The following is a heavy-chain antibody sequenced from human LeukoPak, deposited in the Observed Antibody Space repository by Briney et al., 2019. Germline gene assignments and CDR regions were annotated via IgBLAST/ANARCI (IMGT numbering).Heavy chain of an antibody. CDR3: AREPAAALFLPGSYFDY. D-gene: IGHD6-13*01. CDR1: GGPIITTNYF. V-gene: IGHV4-39*07. Sequence: SETLSLTCTVSGGPIITTNYFWGWLRQPPGKGLEWIGTVFYSGSTYYNPSLKSRVTISVDPSKNQFSPSLSSVTAADTAVYYCAREPAAALFLPGSYFDYWGQGTLVPVSS. CDR2: VFYSGST. J-gene: IGHJ4*02.